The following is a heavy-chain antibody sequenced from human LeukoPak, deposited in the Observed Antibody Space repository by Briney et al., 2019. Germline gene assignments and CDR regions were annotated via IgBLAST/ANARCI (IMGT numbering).Heavy chain of an antibody. Sequence: GGSLRLSCAASGFTFSSYSMNWVRQAPGKGLEWVSYIRSSSSAIYYADSVKGRFTISRDNAKNSLYLQMNSLRDEDTAVYYCARDGIQLWTGAFDYWGQGTLVTVSS. CDR2: IRSSSSAI. V-gene: IGHV3-48*02. J-gene: IGHJ4*02. D-gene: IGHD5-18*01. CDR3: ARDGIQLWTGAFDY. CDR1: GFTFSSYS.